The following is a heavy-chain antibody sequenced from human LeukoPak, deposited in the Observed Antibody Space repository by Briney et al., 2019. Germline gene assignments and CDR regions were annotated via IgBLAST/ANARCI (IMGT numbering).Heavy chain of an antibody. CDR2: INQDGSEE. Sequence: HPGGSLRLSCAASGFTFSHYWMTWVRQAPGKGLEWVAQINQDGSEEYYMDSVKARFTISRDNAKNSVFLQMNSLRAEDTAVYYCVREDGYSYKEFDYWGQGSLVTVSS. V-gene: IGHV3-7*01. CDR3: VREDGYSYKEFDY. D-gene: IGHD5-24*01. J-gene: IGHJ4*02. CDR1: GFTFSHYW.